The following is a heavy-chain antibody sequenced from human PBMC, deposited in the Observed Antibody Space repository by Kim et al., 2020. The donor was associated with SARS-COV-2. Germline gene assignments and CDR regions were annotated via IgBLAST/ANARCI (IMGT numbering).Heavy chain of an antibody. V-gene: IGHV3-30-3*01. CDR2: ISYDGSNK. D-gene: IGHD3-3*01. J-gene: IGHJ6*01. CDR1: GFTFSSYA. Sequence: GGSLRLSCAASGFTFSSYAMHWVRQAPGKGLEWVAVISYDGSNKYYADSVKGRFTISRDNSKNTLYLQMNSLRAEDTAVYYCARDGGLRFLEWLEDYYY. CDR3: ARDGGLRFLEWLEDYYY.